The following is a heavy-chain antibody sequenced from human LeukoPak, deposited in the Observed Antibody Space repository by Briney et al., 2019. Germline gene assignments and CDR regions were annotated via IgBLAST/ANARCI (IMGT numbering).Heavy chain of an antibody. CDR2: INHSGST. J-gene: IGHJ4*02. CDR1: GGSFSGYY. Sequence: PSETLSLTCAVYGGSFSGYYWSWIRQPPGKGLEWIGEINHSGSTNYNPSLKGRVTISVDTSKNQFSLKLSSVTAADTAVYYCVTGYYNPLDYWGQGTLVTVSS. CDR3: VTGYYNPLDY. D-gene: IGHD3-9*01. V-gene: IGHV4-34*01.